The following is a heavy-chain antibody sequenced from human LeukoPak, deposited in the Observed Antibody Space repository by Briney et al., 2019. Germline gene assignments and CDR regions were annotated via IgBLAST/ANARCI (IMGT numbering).Heavy chain of an antibody. D-gene: IGHD4-23*01. CDR1: GYSFTSYW. J-gene: IGHJ4*02. CDR3: ARHGRAYGGNSGLDY. Sequence: GESLKISCKGSGYSFTSYWIGWVRQLPGKGLEWMGVIYPGDSDTRYSPSFQGQVTISADKSSSTAYLQWSGLKASDTAVYYCARHGRAYGGNSGLDYRGQGTLVTVSS. V-gene: IGHV5-51*01. CDR2: IYPGDSDT.